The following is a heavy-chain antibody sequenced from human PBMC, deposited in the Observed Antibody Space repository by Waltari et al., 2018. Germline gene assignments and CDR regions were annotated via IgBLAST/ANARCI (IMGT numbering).Heavy chain of an antibody. D-gene: IGHD1-26*01. CDR3: AQYYVGF. V-gene: IGHV3-72*01. J-gene: IGHJ4*02. CDR2: IKNRTHHYTT. CDR1: GFAFSDHF. Sequence: ELQLVESGGDLVQPGGSLRLSCAASGFAFSDHFMDWVRQAPGKGLEWVGRIKNRTHHYTTEYAASLGGRFNISRDDSKNLLYLQMNSLTTMDTAVYYCAQYYVGFWGPGSVVTVSS.